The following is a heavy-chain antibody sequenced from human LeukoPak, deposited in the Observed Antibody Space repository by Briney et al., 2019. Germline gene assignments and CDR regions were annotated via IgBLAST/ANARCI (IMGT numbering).Heavy chain of an antibody. CDR2: ISGSGGST. J-gene: IGHJ6*02. CDR3: AKDVRRDNFYYYYGMDV. D-gene: IGHD2-15*01. CDR1: GFTLSSYA. Sequence: GGSLRLSCAASGFTLSSYAMSWVRQAPGKGLEWVSVISGSGGSTYYADSVKGRFTISRDNSKNTLYLQMNSLRAEDTAVYYCAKDVRRDNFYYYYGMDVWGQGTTVTVYS. V-gene: IGHV3-23*01.